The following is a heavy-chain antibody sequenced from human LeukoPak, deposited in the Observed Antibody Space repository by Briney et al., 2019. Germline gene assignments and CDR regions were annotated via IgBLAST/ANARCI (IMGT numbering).Heavy chain of an antibody. Sequence: PSGTLSLTCAVSGGSISSSSYYWGWIRQPPGKGLEWIGSIYYSGSTYYNPSLKSRVTISVDTSKNQFSLKLSSVTAADTAVYYCARRWVRAFDYWGQGTLVTVSS. CDR3: ARRWVRAFDY. CDR1: GGSISSSSYY. CDR2: IYYSGST. D-gene: IGHD1-1*01. V-gene: IGHV4-39*01. J-gene: IGHJ4*02.